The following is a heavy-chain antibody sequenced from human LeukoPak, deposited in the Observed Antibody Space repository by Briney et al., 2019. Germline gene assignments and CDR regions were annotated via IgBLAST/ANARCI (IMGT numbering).Heavy chain of an antibody. V-gene: IGHV1-8*02. CDR3: ARAVRLVDIVATIGYYFDY. CDR1: GYTFTSYY. Sequence: GASVKVSCKASGYTFTSYYMHWVRQAPGQGLEWRGWMNPNSGNTGYAQKFQGRVTMTRNTSISTAYMELSSLRSEDTAVYYCARAVRLVDIVATIGYYFDYWGQGTLVTVSS. CDR2: MNPNSGNT. D-gene: IGHD5-12*01. J-gene: IGHJ4*02.